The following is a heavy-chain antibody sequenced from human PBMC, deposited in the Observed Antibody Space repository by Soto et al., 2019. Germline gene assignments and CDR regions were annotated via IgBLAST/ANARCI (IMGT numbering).Heavy chain of an antibody. CDR1: GFIVSTKY. D-gene: IGHD1-26*01. J-gene: IGHJ4*02. Sequence: EVQLVESGGGLVQPGGSLRLSCAASGFIVSTKYMSWVRQAPGKGLEWVSVIYDNGRTYYADSVKGRFTISRDNSKNTLCRHLNGLRAVDAALYYCARSLTVGPTAFDYLGQGTLVTVSS. CDR3: ARSLTVGPTAFDY. CDR2: IYDNGRT. V-gene: IGHV3-66*01.